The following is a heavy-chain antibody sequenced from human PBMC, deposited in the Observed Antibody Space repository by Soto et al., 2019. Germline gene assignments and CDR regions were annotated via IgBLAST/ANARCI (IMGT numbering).Heavy chain of an antibody. D-gene: IGHD6-19*01. CDR2: IIPILGIA. CDR3: ARDSPVAVAGLFDY. CDR1: GGTFSSYT. Sequence: SVKVSCKASGGTFSSYTISWVRQAPGQGLEWMGRIIPILGIANYAQKFQGRVTITADKSTSTAYMELSSLRSEDTAVYYCARDSPVAVAGLFDYWGQGTLVTVSS. J-gene: IGHJ4*02. V-gene: IGHV1-69*04.